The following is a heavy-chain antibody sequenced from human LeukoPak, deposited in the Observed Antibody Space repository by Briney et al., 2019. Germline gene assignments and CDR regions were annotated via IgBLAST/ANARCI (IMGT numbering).Heavy chain of an antibody. V-gene: IGHV3-23*01. CDR2: INGSGGRT. D-gene: IGHD3-22*01. J-gene: IGHJ3*02. Sequence: GGSLRLSCAASGFTFSSYAMSWVRQAPGKGLEWVSTINGSGGRTYYADSVKGRFTISRDNSKNTLHLHVNSLRAEDTAVYYCAKYSSYYYDSSGYTDIWGQGTMVTVSS. CDR1: GFTFSSYA. CDR3: AKYSSYYYDSSGYTDI.